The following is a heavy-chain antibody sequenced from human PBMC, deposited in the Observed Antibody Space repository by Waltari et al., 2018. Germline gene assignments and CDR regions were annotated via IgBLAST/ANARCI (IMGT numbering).Heavy chain of an antibody. V-gene: IGHV1-69*06. D-gene: IGHD4-17*01. CDR2: IIPIFGTA. Sequence: QVQLVQSGAEVKKPGASVKVSCKASGYTFSSYAISWVRQAPGQGLEWMGRIIPIFGTANYAQKFQGRVTITADKSTSTAYMELSSLRSEDTAVYYCARVGDDYGDYDAFDIWGQGTMVTVSS. J-gene: IGHJ3*02. CDR3: ARVGDDYGDYDAFDI. CDR1: GYTFSSYA.